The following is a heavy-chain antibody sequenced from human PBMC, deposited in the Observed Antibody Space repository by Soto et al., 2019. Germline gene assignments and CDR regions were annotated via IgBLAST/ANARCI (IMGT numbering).Heavy chain of an antibody. Sequence: QVQLVESGGGVVQPGRSLRLSCAASGFTFSSYAMHWVRQAPGKGLEWVAVISYDGSNKYYADSVKGRFTISRDNSKNTLYLKMNSLRAEDTAVYYCARELAGAGTEGETNWGQGTLVTVSS. CDR3: ARELAGAGTEGETN. J-gene: IGHJ4*02. CDR2: ISYDGSNK. D-gene: IGHD6-19*01. V-gene: IGHV3-30-3*01. CDR1: GFTFSSYA.